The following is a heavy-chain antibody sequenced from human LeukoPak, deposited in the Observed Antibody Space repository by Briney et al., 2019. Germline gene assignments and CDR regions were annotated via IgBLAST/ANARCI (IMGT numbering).Heavy chain of an antibody. CDR1: GGTFSSYA. D-gene: IGHD3-3*01. V-gene: IGHV1-69*13. CDR2: IIPIFGTA. CDR3: ARGRRITIFGVVHVAFDI. J-gene: IGHJ3*02. Sequence: SVKVSCKASGGTFSSYAISWVRQAPGQGLEWMGGIIPIFGTANYAQKFQGRVTITADESTSTAYMELSSLRSEDTAVYYCARGRRITIFGVVHVAFDIWGQGTMDTVSS.